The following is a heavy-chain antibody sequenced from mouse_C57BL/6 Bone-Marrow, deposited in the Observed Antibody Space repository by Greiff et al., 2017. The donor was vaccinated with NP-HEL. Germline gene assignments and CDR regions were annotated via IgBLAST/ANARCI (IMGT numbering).Heavy chain of an antibody. CDR2: IDPSDSYT. V-gene: IGHV1-69*01. CDR1: GYTFTSYW. CDR3: AREGDYAMDY. Sequence: QVQLQQPGAELVMPGASVKLSCKASGYTFTSYWMHWVKQRPGQGLEWIGEIDPSDSYTNYNQKFKGKSTLTVDKSSSTAYMQLSSLTSEDSAVYYCAREGDYAMDYWGQGTSVTVSS. J-gene: IGHJ4*01.